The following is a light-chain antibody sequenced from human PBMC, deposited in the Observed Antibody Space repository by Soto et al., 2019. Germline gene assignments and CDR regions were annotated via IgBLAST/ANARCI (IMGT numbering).Light chain of an antibody. CDR1: SSNIGAEYD. Sequence: QSVLTQPPSLSGAPGQRVAISCTGSSSNIGAEYDVHWYQQLPGTAPKRLIYGDNNRPSGVPDRFSGSKSGTSASLAITGLQHEDEADYYCQSYDSSMTTFVFGTGTQVTVL. CDR3: QSYDSSMTTFV. J-gene: IGLJ1*01. V-gene: IGLV1-40*01. CDR2: GDN.